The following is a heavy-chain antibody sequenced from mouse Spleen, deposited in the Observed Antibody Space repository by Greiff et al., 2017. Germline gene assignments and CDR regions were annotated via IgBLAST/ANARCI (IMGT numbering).Heavy chain of an antibody. CDR1: GYSFTDYN. CDR2: INPNYGTT. J-gene: IGHJ4*01. CDR3: ARNGGSSPYYYAMDY. D-gene: IGHD1-1*01. Sequence: VQLQQSGPELVKPGASVKISCTASGYSFTDYNMNWVKQSNGKSLEWIGVINPNYGTTSYNQKFKGKATLTVDQSSSTAYMQLNSLTSEDSAVYYCARNGGSSPYYYAMDYWGQGTSVTVSS. V-gene: IGHV1-39*01.